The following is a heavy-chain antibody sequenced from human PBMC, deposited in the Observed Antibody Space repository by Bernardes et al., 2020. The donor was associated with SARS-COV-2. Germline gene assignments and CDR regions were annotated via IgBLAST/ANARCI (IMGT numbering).Heavy chain of an antibody. CDR2: ISAYNGYT. CDR3: ARALISDCSGGSCYPDYGDYFDY. Sequence: ASVKDSCKTSGYTFTAYVIIWVRQAPGQGLESMGWISAYNGYTAYAQKFQGRVTMTTDTSTSTAYMELRSLRSDDTAVYYCARALISDCSGGSCYPDYGDYFDYWGQGTLLTVSS. D-gene: IGHD2-15*01. CDR1: GYTFTAYV. J-gene: IGHJ4*02. V-gene: IGHV1-18*01.